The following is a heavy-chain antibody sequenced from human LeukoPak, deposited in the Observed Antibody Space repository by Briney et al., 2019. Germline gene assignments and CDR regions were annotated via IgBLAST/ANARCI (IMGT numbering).Heavy chain of an antibody. D-gene: IGHD1-26*01. V-gene: IGHV4-39*01. CDR3: ARSGAYYRTFDF. CDR1: GGSISSGNYY. J-gene: IGHJ4*02. Sequence: SETLSLTCTVSGGSISSGNYYWNWIRQPPGKGLEWIGSIYYSGSTYYNPSLKSRVTVSVDTSKNQFSLKLSSVTATDTAVYYCARSGAYYRTFDFWGQGTLVTVSS. CDR2: IYYSGST.